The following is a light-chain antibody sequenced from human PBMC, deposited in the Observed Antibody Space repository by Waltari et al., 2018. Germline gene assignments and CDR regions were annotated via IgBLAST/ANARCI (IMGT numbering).Light chain of an antibody. CDR1: NLGEKY. J-gene: IGLJ3*02. Sequence: SYDLTQPPSVSASPGQTASITCPGDNLGEKYACWYQQKPGQSPVLSNSQDNKRPSGISERFAGSNSGNTATLTIGGTQAMDEADYYCQAWDSSTAVFGGGTRLTVL. CDR2: QDN. CDR3: QAWDSSTAV. V-gene: IGLV3-1*01.